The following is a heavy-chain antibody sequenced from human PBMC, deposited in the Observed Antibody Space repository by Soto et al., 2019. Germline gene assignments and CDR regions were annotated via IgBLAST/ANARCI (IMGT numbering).Heavy chain of an antibody. Sequence: PGGSLRVSCTASGFTFGDYAMSWCRQAPWKGLEWVGFIRSKAYGGTTEYAASVKGRFTISRDDSKSIAYLQMNSLKTEDTAVYYCTRDGRDIVVVPAAETFDYWGQGTLVTVSS. V-gene: IGHV3-49*03. CDR2: IRSKAYGGTT. J-gene: IGHJ4*02. CDR1: GFTFGDYA. D-gene: IGHD2-2*01. CDR3: TRDGRDIVVVPAAETFDY.